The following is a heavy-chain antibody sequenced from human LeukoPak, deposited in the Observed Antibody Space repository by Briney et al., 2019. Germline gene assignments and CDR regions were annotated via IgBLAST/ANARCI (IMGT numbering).Heavy chain of an antibody. J-gene: IGHJ6*02. CDR2: INPNSGGT. D-gene: IGHD6-19*01. Sequence: ASVKVSCKASGYTFTGYYMHWVRQAPGQGLEWMGWINPNSGGTNYAQKFQGRVTMTRDTSISTAYMELSRLRSDDTAVYYCARDVGMSSGWSRYYYYYGMDVWGQGTTVTVSS. V-gene: IGHV1-2*02. CDR1: GYTFTGYY. CDR3: ARDVGMSSGWSRYYYYYGMDV.